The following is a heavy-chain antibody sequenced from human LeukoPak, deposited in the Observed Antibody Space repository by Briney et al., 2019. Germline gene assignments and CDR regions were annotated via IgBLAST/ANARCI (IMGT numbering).Heavy chain of an antibody. J-gene: IGHJ3*02. D-gene: IGHD3-10*01. CDR1: GFTFTTFW. CDR3: AKVANRGWGYAFDI. V-gene: IGHV3-23*01. CDR2: ISGSGGST. Sequence: GGSLRLSCATSGFTFTTFWMHWVRQAPGKGLEWVSAISGSGGSTNYADSVKGRFTISRDNSKNTLYLQMNSLRAEDTAVYYCAKVANRGWGYAFDIWGQGTMVTVSS.